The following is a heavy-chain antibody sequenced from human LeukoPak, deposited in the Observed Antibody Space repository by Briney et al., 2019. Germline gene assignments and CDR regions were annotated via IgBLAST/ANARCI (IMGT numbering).Heavy chain of an antibody. V-gene: IGHV3-23*01. Sequence: GGSLRLSCAASGFTFSSYAMSWVRQAPGKGLEWVSAISGSGGSTYYADSVKGRFTISRDNSKNTLYLQMNSLRAEDTAVYYCAKDLRGVPAAIGGWYYYGMDVWGQGTTVTVSS. J-gene: IGHJ6*02. D-gene: IGHD2-2*01. CDR3: AKDLRGVPAAIGGWYYYGMDV. CDR1: GFTFSSYA. CDR2: ISGSGGST.